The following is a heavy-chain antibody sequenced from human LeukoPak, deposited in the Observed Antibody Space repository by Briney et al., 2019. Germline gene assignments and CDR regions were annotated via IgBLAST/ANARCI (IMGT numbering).Heavy chain of an antibody. CDR2: NNPNSGGT. CDR3: ARVGYCSGGSCSANEDYYYGMDV. Sequence: ASVKVSCKASGYTFTGYYMHWVRQAPGQGLEWMGRNNPNSGGTNYAQKFQGRVTMTRDTSISTAYMELSRLRSDDTAVYYCARVGYCSGGSCSANEDYYYGMDVWGQGTTVTVSS. V-gene: IGHV1-2*06. D-gene: IGHD2-15*01. J-gene: IGHJ6*02. CDR1: GYTFTGYY.